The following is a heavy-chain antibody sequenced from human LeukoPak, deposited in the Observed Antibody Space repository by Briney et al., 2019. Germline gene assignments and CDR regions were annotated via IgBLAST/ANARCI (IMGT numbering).Heavy chain of an antibody. CDR3: ARAGSHWHYVY. Sequence: PGGSLRLSCAASGFTFSSYSMNWVRQAPGKGLEWVSFISGSSNYIYYADSVKGRFTISRDNAKNSLYLQVNSLRAEDTAVYYCARAGSHWHYVYWGQGTVVTVSS. CDR1: GFTFSSYS. CDR2: ISGSSNYI. J-gene: IGHJ4*02. V-gene: IGHV3-21*01. D-gene: IGHD3-10*01.